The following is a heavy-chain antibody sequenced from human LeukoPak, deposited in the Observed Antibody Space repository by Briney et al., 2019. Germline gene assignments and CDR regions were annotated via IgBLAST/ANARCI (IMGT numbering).Heavy chain of an antibody. D-gene: IGHD3-16*02. Sequence: PSGTLSLTCTVSGGSISSGDYYWSWVRQSPGKGLDWIGCISYSGSTYYSPSLKSRVTISVDPSKNQFSLKLSSVTAADTAVFYCARAQVGDYVWGSYRYIFDDWGQGTLVTVSS. CDR1: GGSISSGDYY. V-gene: IGHV4-30-4*01. CDR2: ISYSGST. CDR3: ARAQVGDYVWGSYRYIFDD. J-gene: IGHJ4*02.